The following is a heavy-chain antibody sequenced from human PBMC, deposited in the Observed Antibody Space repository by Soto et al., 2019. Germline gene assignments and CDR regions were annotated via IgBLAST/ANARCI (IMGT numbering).Heavy chain of an antibody. CDR3: TLVSWSAEVFDI. J-gene: IGHJ3*02. CDR1: GVSFSIYT. V-gene: IGHV1-69*02. Sequence: QVQLVQSGVEVKKPGSSVKVSCKASGVSFSIYTIFWVRQAPGQGLEWMGRIIPMFDIANYAQNFQGRVTINADKSTGTVYMEMIRLRSADPAIYYCTLVSWSAEVFDIWGQVKLVTVSS. D-gene: IGHD6-13*01. CDR2: IIPMFDIA.